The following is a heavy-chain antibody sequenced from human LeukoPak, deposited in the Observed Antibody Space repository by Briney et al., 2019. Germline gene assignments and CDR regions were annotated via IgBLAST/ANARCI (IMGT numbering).Heavy chain of an antibody. Sequence: GASVKVSCKASGYTFTSYGISWVRQAPGQGLEWMGWISAYNGNTNYAQKLQGRVTMTTDTSTSTAYMELRSLRSDDTAVYYCARDLYDILTGHRGVDYWGQGTLVTVSS. CDR3: ARDLYDILTGHRGVDY. CDR1: GYTFTSYG. D-gene: IGHD3-9*01. CDR2: ISAYNGNT. J-gene: IGHJ4*02. V-gene: IGHV1-18*01.